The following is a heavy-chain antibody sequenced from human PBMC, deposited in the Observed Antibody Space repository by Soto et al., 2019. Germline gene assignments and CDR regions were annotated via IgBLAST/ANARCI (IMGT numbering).Heavy chain of an antibody. V-gene: IGHV4-31*03. CDR2: IFYSDSF. CDR3: ARAPETPPIFGVFRPYFFDF. D-gene: IGHD3-3*01. J-gene: IGHJ4*02. CDR1: GGSISSGGSY. Sequence: QVQLQESGPGLVKSSQTLSLTCTVSGGSISSGGSYWSWIRQRPGNGLEWIGYIFYSDSFYYTPSLKGRVVILEDTSKNQFTLKLSSVTDADTAVYYCARAPETPPIFGVFRPYFFDFWGQGTLVTVSS.